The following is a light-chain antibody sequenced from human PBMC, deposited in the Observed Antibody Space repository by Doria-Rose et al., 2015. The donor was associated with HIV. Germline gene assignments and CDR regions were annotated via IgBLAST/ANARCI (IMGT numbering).Light chain of an antibody. CDR3: QQTYTAPRT. CDR1: QSISGY. V-gene: IGKV1-39*01. J-gene: IGKJ2*01. Sequence: QSPSSLSASVGDRVTITCRTSQSISGYLNWYQHKPGKAPKLLIHAASSLQSGVPSRFSGSGSGTDLTLTISSLQPEDFATYYCQQTYTAPRTFGQGTNLEVK. CDR2: AAS.